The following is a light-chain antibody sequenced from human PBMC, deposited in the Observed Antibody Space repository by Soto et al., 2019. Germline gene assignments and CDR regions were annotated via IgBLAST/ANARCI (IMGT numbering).Light chain of an antibody. Sequence: EIVMTQSPATLSVSPGERATISCRASQRISNNLAWYQQKPGQAPSLLIYGASTRATGIPARFSGSGSGTEFTLTISSLQSEDSAVYYCQQYNNWPPRTFGQGTKLEIK. V-gene: IGKV3-15*01. CDR1: QRISNN. J-gene: IGKJ2*01. CDR2: GAS. CDR3: QQYNNWPPRT.